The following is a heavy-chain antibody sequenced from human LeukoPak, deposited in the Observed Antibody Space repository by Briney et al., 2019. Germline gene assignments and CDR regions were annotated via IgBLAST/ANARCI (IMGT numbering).Heavy chain of an antibody. CDR1: GYGFTSYW. J-gene: IGHJ4*02. CDR3: LLKGYCSSTSCYPFDY. CDR2: IDPSDSYT. Sequence: GVALQISSKGSGYGFTSYWISWVRPMPGKGREWMGRIDPSDSYTNYSPSFQGHVTISADKSISTAYLQWSSLKASDTAMYYCLLKGYCSSTSCYPFDYWGQGTLVTVSS. D-gene: IGHD2-2*01. V-gene: IGHV5-10-1*01.